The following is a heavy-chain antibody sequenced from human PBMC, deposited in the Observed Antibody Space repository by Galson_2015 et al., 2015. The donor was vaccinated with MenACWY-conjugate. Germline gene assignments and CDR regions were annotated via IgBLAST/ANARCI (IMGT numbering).Heavy chain of an antibody. D-gene: IGHD6-13*01. V-gene: IGHV4-4*02. CDR3: ARRSRGSSSWSLDY. CDR1: GDSISSSNW. Sequence: ETLSLTCAVSGDSISSSNWWSWVRQPPGKGLEWIGQIYHGGSTDYNPSLKSRLTISLDKSKNQFSLKLNSVTAADTAVYYCARRSRGSSSWSLDYWGQGTLVTVSS. J-gene: IGHJ4*02. CDR2: IYHGGST.